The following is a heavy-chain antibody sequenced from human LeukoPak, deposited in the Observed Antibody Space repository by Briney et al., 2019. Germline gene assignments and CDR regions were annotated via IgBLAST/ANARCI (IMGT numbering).Heavy chain of an antibody. J-gene: IGHJ4*02. V-gene: IGHV3-23*01. D-gene: IGHD6-19*01. CDR1: GFAFSSFA. Sequence: PGGSLRLSCAASGFAFSSFAMSWVRQAPGKGLEWGSAISSGGGGTYYADSVKGRFTISRDTSKNTLYLQMNSLRVEDTARYYCAKDFLRWGSGWSGGVDYWGRGALVTVSS. CDR2: ISSGGGGT. CDR3: AKDFLRWGSGWSGGVDY.